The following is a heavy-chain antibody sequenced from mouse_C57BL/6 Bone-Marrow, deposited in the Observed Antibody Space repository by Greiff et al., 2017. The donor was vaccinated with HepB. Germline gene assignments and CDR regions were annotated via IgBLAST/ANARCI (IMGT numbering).Heavy chain of an antibody. Sequence: QVQLQQPGAELVKPGASVKMSCKASGYTFTSYWITWVKQRPGQGLEWIGDIYPGSGSTNYNEKFKSKATLTVDTTSSTAYMQLSSLTSEDSAVYYCARSGTTVVARSWYFDVWGTGTTVTVSS. CDR3: ARSGTTVVARSWYFDV. CDR2: IYPGSGST. V-gene: IGHV1-55*01. J-gene: IGHJ1*03. CDR1: GYTFTSYW. D-gene: IGHD1-1*01.